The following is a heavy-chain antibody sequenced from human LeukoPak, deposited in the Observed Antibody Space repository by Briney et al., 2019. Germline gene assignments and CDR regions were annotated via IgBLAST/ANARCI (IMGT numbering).Heavy chain of an antibody. CDR2: IGTAGDT. D-gene: IGHD4-11*01. CDR3: ARQTTVGGLDY. V-gene: IGHV3-13*01. Sequence: GGSLRLSCAASGFTFSSYDMHWVRQATGKGLEWVSAIGTAGDTYYPGSVKGRFTISRENAKNSLYLQMNSLRAGDTAVYYCARQTTVGGLDYWGQGTLVTVSS. CDR1: GFTFSSYD. J-gene: IGHJ4*02.